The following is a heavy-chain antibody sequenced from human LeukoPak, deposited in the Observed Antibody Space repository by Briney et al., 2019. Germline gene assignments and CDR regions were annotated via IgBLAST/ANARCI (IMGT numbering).Heavy chain of an antibody. V-gene: IGHV4-34*01. CDR3: ARGRPYSSGYYRAFDI. Sequence: SETLSLTCAVYGGSFSGYYWSWIRQPPGKGLELIGEINHSGSTNYNPSLKSRVTISVDTSENQFSLKLSSVTAADTAVYYSARGRPYSSGYYRAFDIWGQGTMVTVSS. CDR2: INHSGST. J-gene: IGHJ3*02. CDR1: GGSFSGYY. D-gene: IGHD3-22*01.